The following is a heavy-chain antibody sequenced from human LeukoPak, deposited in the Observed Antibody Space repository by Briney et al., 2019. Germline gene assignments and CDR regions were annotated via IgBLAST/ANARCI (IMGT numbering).Heavy chain of an antibody. D-gene: IGHD6-6*01. J-gene: IGHJ4*02. CDR2: IIPILGIA. CDR1: GGTFSSYT. CDR3: VRTQPHSHRIAARL. Sequence: SVKVSCKASGGTFSSYTISWVRQAPGQGLEWMGRIIPILGIANYAQKFQGRVTITADKSTSTAYMELSSLKSEDTAVYYCVRTQPHSHRIAARLWGQGTLVTVSS. V-gene: IGHV1-69*02.